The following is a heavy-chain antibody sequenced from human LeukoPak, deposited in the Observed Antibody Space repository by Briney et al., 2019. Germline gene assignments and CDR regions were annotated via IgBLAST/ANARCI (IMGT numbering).Heavy chain of an antibody. CDR1: GYSFTSYW. D-gene: IGHD5-12*01. CDR2: IYPGDSDA. V-gene: IGHV5-51*01. Sequence: GEALKISCKGSGYSFTSYWIGWVRQMPGKGLKWMGIIYPGDSDARYSPSFQCQVTISDDKSISTAYLQWSSPKASATAMYYCARHDSALSYSAGDSARWPDYWGQGTLVTVPS. J-gene: IGHJ4*02. CDR3: ARHDSALSYSAGDSARWPDY.